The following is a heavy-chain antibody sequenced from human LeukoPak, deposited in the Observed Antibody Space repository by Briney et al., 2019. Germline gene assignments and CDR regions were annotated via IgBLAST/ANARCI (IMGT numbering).Heavy chain of an antibody. J-gene: IGHJ4*02. CDR2: YSAST. CDR1: GGSTSSSSYY. D-gene: IGHD5-18*01. Sequence: SETQSLTCTASGGSTSSSSYYWPWIRQPPRKGLEYIGRYSASTYYNPSLKSRVTISVDTSKKPFSLELSSVTAADTAVYYCARGSDVDTAMVVDSGCFDYWGQGTLVTVSS. V-gene: IGHV4-39*01. CDR3: ARGSDVDTAMVVDSGCFDY.